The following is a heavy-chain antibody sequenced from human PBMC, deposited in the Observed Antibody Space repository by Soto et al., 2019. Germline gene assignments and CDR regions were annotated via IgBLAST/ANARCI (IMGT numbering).Heavy chain of an antibody. CDR2: IYYSGST. D-gene: IGHD3-22*01. CDR3: ARVMRTNYYDSSGYGTAAFDY. Sequence: SETLSLTCTVSGGSISSYYWSWIRQPPGKGLEWIGYIYYSGSTNYNPSLKSRVTISVDTSKNQFSLKLSSVTAADTAVYYCARVMRTNYYDSSGYGTAAFDYWGQGTLVTVSS. CDR1: GGSISSYY. V-gene: IGHV4-59*01. J-gene: IGHJ4*02.